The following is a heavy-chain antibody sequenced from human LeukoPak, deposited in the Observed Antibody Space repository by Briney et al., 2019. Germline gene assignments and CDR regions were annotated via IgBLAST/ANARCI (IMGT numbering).Heavy chain of an antibody. CDR2: IWYDGSNK. CDR1: GFTFSSYG. J-gene: IGHJ4*02. V-gene: IGHV3-30*02. Sequence: GGSLRLSCAASGFTFSSYGMHWVRQAPGKGLEWVAVIWYDGSNKYYADSVKGRFTISRDNSKNTLYLQMNSLRAEDTALYYCAKDISSSGWYRAFDYWGQGTLVTVSS. CDR3: AKDISSSGWYRAFDY. D-gene: IGHD6-19*01.